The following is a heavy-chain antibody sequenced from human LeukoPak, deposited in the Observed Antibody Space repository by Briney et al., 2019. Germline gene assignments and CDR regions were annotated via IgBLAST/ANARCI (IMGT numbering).Heavy chain of an antibody. V-gene: IGHV3-7*03. J-gene: IGHJ4*02. CDR3: ARAVAAADSY. CDR1: GFTFSDKW. Sequence: GGSLRLSCVGSGFTFSDKWMSWVRQAPGKGPEWVASIKKDGSQKYYVDSVKGRFTISRDNAQNSLYLQMSSLRVEDTAIYSCARAVAAADSYWGRGTLVTVSS. D-gene: IGHD6-13*01. CDR2: IKKDGSQK.